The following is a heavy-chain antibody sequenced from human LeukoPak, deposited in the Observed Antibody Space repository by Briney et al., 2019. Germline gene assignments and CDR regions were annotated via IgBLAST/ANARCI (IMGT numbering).Heavy chain of an antibody. CDR2: IYYSGNI. Sequence: PSETLSLTCTVSGGSISSYYWTWVRQPPGKGLEWIGYIYYSGNINYNPSLKSRLTMSIDTSKNQFSLKLSSVTAADTAVYYCARRDYGGGYNWFDPWGQGTLVIVSS. D-gene: IGHD4-23*01. V-gene: IGHV4-59*08. J-gene: IGHJ5*02. CDR3: ARRDYGGGYNWFDP. CDR1: GGSISSYY.